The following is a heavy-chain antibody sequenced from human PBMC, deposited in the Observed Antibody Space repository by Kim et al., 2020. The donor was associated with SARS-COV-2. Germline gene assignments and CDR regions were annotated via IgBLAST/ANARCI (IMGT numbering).Heavy chain of an antibody. CDR3: AKDHYYDSSGYVDY. J-gene: IGHJ4*02. V-gene: IGHV3-23*01. D-gene: IGHD3-22*01. CDR2: ISGSGGST. CDR1: GFTFSSYA. Sequence: GGSLRLSCAASGFTFSSYAMSWVRQAPGKGLEWVSAISGSGGSTYYADSVKGRFTISRDNSKNTLYLQMNSLRAEDTAVYYCAKDHYYDSSGYVDYWGQGTLVTVSS.